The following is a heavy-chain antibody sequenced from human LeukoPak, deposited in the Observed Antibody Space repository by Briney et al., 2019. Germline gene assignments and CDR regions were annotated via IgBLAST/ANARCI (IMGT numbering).Heavy chain of an antibody. CDR1: GFTFSSYW. J-gene: IGHJ3*01. D-gene: IGHD1-26*01. CDR2: IKQDGSEK. CDR3: ASHQEWQLTSAFDL. V-gene: IGHV3-7*05. Sequence: PGGSLRLSCAASGFTFSSYWMSWVRQAPGKGLEWVANIKQDGSEKYYVDSVKGRFTISRDNAKNSLYLQMNSLRAEDTAVYYCASHQEWQLTSAFDLWGQGTMVTVSS.